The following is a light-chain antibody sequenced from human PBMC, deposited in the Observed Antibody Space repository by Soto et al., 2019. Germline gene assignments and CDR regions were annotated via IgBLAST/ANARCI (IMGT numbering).Light chain of an antibody. CDR2: DVS. CDR3: SSYTSSSTLV. J-gene: IGLJ2*01. Sequence: QSALTQPASVSGSPEQSITISCTGTSSDVGGYNYVSWYQQHPGKAPKLMIYDVSNRPSGVSNRFSGSKSGNTASLTISGLQAEDVADYYCSSYTSSSTLVFGGGTKVTVL. V-gene: IGLV2-14*01. CDR1: SSDVGGYNY.